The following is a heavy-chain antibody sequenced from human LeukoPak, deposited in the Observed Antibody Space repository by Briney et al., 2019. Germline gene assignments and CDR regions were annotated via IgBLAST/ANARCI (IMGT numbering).Heavy chain of an antibody. CDR3: ARHPGKVTNDWYFDL. V-gene: IGHV1-2*02. CDR1: GYTFTDYH. J-gene: IGHJ2*01. D-gene: IGHD4-23*01. CDR2: INPNTGGT. Sequence: ASVKVSCKASGYTFTDYHIHWVRQAPGQGLEWMGWINPNTGGTNYAQNFQGRVTMTRDTSITTAYMELSRLSSDDTAVYYCARHPGKVTNDWYFDLWGRGTLVTVSS.